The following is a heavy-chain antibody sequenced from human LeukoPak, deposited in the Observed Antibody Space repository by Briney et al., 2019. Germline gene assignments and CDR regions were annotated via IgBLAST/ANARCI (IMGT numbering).Heavy chain of an antibody. D-gene: IGHD3-3*01. CDR2: IKQDGSEA. CDR1: GFTSSNYR. V-gene: IGHV3-7*01. CDR3: ARDFWGAYRVDYFDC. J-gene: IGHJ4*02. Sequence: PGGSLRLSCSASGFTSSNYRMSSVRRAPVKGLEWVANIKQDGSEAYFVHSVRGRFTISRDNAKKSLYLKMNSLTAEDTAVYYCARDFWGAYRVDYFDCWGKGTMVTVSS.